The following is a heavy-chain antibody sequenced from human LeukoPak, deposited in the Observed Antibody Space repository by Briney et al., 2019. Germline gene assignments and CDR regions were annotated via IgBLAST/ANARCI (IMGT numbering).Heavy chain of an antibody. CDR2: INPNSGGT. Sequence: GASVKVSCKASGYTFTSYYMHWVRQAPGQGLEWMGWINPNSGGTNYAQKFQGRVIMTGDTSTTTIYMELTSLRSEDTAVYYCARYLLTAKGFDYWGQGTLLTVSS. V-gene: IGHV1-46*01. D-gene: IGHD7-27*01. J-gene: IGHJ4*02. CDR1: GYTFTSYY. CDR3: ARYLLTAKGFDY.